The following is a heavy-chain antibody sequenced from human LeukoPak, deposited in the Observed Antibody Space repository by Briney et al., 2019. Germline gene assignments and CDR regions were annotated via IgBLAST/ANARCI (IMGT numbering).Heavy chain of an antibody. D-gene: IGHD3-22*01. V-gene: IGHV3-21*04. CDR3: ARVSPRDTYYLGMDV. J-gene: IGHJ6*02. Sequence: GGSLRLSCAASGFTFSSYSMNWVRQAPGKGLEWVSSISSSSSYIYYADSVKGRFTISRDNAKNSLYLQMNSLRAEDTAVYYCARVSPRDTYYLGMDVWGRGTTVTVSS. CDR2: ISSSSSYI. CDR1: GFTFSSYS.